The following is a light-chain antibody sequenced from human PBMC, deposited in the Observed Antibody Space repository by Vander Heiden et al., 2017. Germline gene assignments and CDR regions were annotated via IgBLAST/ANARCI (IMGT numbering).Light chain of an antibody. V-gene: IGLV3-1*01. CDR3: QAWDSSTVV. J-gene: IGLJ2*01. CDR2: QDS. Sequence: SYELTRPPSVSVSPGQTASITCSGDKLGDKYARWYQQKPGQSPVLVIYQDSKRPSGIPERFSGSNSGNTATLTISGTQAMDEADYYCQAWDSSTVVFGGGTNLTVL. CDR1: KLGDKY.